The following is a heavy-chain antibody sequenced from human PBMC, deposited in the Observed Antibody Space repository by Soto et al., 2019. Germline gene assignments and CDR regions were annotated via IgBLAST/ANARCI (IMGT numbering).Heavy chain of an antibody. CDR2: INPSIGTT. D-gene: IGHD1-26*01. CDR3: ISTLGALFGY. J-gene: IGHJ4*02. CDR1: GYTFTSQN. Sequence: ASVKVSCKASGYTFTSQNMHWVRQAPGQGLEWMGVINPSIGTTTYAQKFQGRVTMTSDTSTSSVYMEVSSLRSEDTAVYYCISTLGALFGYWGQGTLVTVSS. V-gene: IGHV1-46*03.